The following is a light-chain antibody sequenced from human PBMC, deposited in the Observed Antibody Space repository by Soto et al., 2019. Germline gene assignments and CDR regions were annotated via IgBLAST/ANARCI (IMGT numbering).Light chain of an antibody. CDR2: DAS. V-gene: IGKV1-5*01. Sequence: DIKMTQSPSTLSASAGERATLSFRASQSISNWLAWYQQKPGKAPKLLIFDASNRQSGVPSRFSGSGSGTDFTFTISTLQSEDLATYYCQQYDNIPLTFGPGTKVDIK. CDR1: QSISNW. CDR3: QQYDNIPLT. J-gene: IGKJ3*01.